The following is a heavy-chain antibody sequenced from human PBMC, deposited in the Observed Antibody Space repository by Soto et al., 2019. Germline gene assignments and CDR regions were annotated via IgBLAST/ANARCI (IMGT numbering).Heavy chain of an antibody. CDR2: IIPIFGTA. V-gene: IGHV1-69*13. J-gene: IGHJ4*02. D-gene: IGHD6-13*01. CDR3: AREGSSWPQQQKYFDY. CDR1: GGTFSSYA. Sequence: GASVKVSCKASGGTFSSYAISWVRQAPGQGLEWMGGIIPIFGTANYAQKFQGRVTITADESTSTAYMELSSLRSEDTAVYYCAREGSSWPQQQKYFDYWGQGTLVTSPQ.